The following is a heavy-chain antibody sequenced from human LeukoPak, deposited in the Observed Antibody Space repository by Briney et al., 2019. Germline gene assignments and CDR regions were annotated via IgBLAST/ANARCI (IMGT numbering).Heavy chain of an antibody. CDR3: ARQRLLWFGELWNNWFDP. CDR2: INHSGST. J-gene: IGHJ5*02. Sequence: SETLSLTCAVYGGSFSGYYWSWIRQPPGKGLEWIGEINHSGSTNYNPSLKSRVTISVDTSKNQFSLKLSSVTAADTAVYYCARQRLLWFGELWNNWFDPWGQGTLVTVSS. D-gene: IGHD3-10*01. CDR1: GGSFSGYY. V-gene: IGHV4-34*01.